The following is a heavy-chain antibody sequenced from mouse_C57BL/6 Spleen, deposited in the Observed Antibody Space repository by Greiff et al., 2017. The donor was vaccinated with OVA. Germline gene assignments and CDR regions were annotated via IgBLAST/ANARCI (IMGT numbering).Heavy chain of an antibody. J-gene: IGHJ3*01. CDR2: INPSNGGT. CDR3: ARGGLGRARSAGFAY. CDR1: GYTFTSYW. V-gene: IGHV1-53*01. Sequence: QVQLQQPGTELVKPGASVKLSCKASGYTFTSYWMHWVKQRPGQGLEWIGNINPSNGGTNYNEKFKSKATLTVDKSSSTAYMQLSSLTSEDSAVYYCARGGLGRARSAGFAYWGQGTLVTVSA. D-gene: IGHD4-1*01.